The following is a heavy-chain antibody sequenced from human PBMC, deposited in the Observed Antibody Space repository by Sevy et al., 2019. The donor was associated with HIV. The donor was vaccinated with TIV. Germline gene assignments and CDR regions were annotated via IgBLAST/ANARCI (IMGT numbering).Heavy chain of an antibody. CDR1: GFTFSSYE. Sequence: GGSLRLSCAASGFTFSSYEMNWVRQAPGKGLEWVSYISSSGSTIYYADSVKGRFTISRDNAKNSLYLQMNSLRAEDTAVYYCARVLLRWDYWGQGTLVTVSS. D-gene: IGHD2-15*01. J-gene: IGHJ4*02. CDR3: ARVLLRWDY. CDR2: ISSSGSTI. V-gene: IGHV3-48*03.